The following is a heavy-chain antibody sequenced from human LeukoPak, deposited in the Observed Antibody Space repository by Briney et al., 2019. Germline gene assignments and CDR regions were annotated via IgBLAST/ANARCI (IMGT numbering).Heavy chain of an antibody. Sequence: ASVKVSCKASGYTFTGYYMHWVRQAPGQGLEWMGWINPNSGGTNYAQKFQGRVTITRDTSTGTVYMELSSLRSEDTAVYYCARDPGFGEYHDWGQGTLVTVSS. CDR3: ARDPGFGEYHD. D-gene: IGHD3-10*01. J-gene: IGHJ4*02. V-gene: IGHV1-2*02. CDR1: GYTFTGYY. CDR2: INPNSGGT.